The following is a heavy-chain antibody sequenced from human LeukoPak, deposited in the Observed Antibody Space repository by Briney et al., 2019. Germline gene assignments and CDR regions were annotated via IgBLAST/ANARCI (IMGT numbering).Heavy chain of an antibody. CDR1: GYTFTSYD. V-gene: IGHV1-8*01. J-gene: IGHJ3*02. CDR2: MNPNSGNT. CDR3: ATGLGYSYVNAFDI. D-gene: IGHD5-18*01. Sequence: ASVKVSCRASGYTFTSYDINWVRQATGQGLEWMGWMNPNSGNTGYAQKFQGRVTMTRNTSISTAYMELSSLRSEDTAVYYCATGLGYSYVNAFDIWGQGTMVTVSS.